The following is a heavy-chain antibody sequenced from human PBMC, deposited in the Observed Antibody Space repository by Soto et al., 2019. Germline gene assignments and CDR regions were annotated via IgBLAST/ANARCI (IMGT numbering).Heavy chain of an antibody. J-gene: IGHJ4*02. CDR1: GYTFINYY. V-gene: IGHV1-2*02. D-gene: IGHD5-18*01. CDR3: ARVVETAAVPLDD. Sequence: QVQLVQSGAEVKKSGASVKVSCKASGYTFINYYIHWVRQAPGQRLEWMGWINPKSGATHYTPTFQGRVTMTGDTSINTAYMELTWLTSDDTAVYYCARVVETAAVPLDDWGQGTQVTVSS. CDR2: INPKSGAT.